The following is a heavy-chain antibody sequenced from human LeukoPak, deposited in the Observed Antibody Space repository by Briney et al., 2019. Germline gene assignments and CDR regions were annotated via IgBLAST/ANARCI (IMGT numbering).Heavy chain of an antibody. CDR1: GGSISSSSYY. CDR2: IYYSGST. CDR3: ARAQGSTPY. Sequence: PSETLSLTCTVSGGSISSSSYYWGWIRQPPGKGLEWIGSIYYSGSTYYNPSLKSRVTISVDTSKNQFSLKLSSVTAADTAVYYCARAQGSTPYWGQGTLVTVSS. J-gene: IGHJ4*02. D-gene: IGHD4-11*01. V-gene: IGHV4-39*07.